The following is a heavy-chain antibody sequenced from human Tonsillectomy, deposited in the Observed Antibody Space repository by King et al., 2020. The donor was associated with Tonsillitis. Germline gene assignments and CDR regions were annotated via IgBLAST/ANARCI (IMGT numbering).Heavy chain of an antibody. CDR2: ISSSSYYR. Sequence: KLMQSGGGLVRPGGSRRLSCAASGFTFSSHTMNWVRQAPGKGLEWVSSISSSSYYRYYADSVKGRFTISRDDAKNFLYLQMNSLRAEDTAVYYCARGTVGFDPWGQGTLVTVSS. CDR3: ARGTVGFDP. D-gene: IGHD3/OR15-3a*01. V-gene: IGHV3-21*06. J-gene: IGHJ5*02. CDR1: GFTFSSHT.